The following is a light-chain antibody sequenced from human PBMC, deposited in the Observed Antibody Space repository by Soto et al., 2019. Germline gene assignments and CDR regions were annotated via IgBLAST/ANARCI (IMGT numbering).Light chain of an antibody. CDR1: QDINNF. Sequence: DIQMTQSPSSLSASVGDRVTMTCQASQDINNFINWYQHKPGKAPKLLIYDASKLQTGVPSRFTGSGSASGTDFSFTVNSLQPDDFATYYCQQYNIYPYTLGQGTKLEIK. CDR2: DAS. V-gene: IGKV1-33*01. CDR3: QQYNIYPYT. J-gene: IGKJ2*01.